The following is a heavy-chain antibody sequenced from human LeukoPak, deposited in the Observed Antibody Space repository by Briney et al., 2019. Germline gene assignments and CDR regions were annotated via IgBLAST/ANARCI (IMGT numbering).Heavy chain of an antibody. CDR2: ISAYNGDT. Sequence: ASVKVSFKSSGYPFKNCAFSWVRQAPGQGLEWKGCISAYNGDTYYAQEFQGRLTMTTDTSTTTTYMELRSLRSDDTAVYFCARSGLLFPATIWFDYWGQGTLVTVSS. J-gene: IGHJ4*02. CDR1: GYPFKNCA. V-gene: IGHV1-18*01. D-gene: IGHD2-21*02. CDR3: ARSGLLFPATIWFDY.